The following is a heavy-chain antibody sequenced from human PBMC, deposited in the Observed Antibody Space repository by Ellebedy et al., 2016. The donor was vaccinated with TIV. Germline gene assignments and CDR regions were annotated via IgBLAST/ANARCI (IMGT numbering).Heavy chain of an antibody. CDR2: IYYSGST. Sequence: MPSETLSLTCTVSGASITSSGYYWGWIRQPPGKGLEWIGCIYYSGSTYYNPSLNSRVTISVDTSKKQFSLKLSSVTAADTAVYYCARSSMIVVVPFDYWGQGTLVTVSS. D-gene: IGHD3-22*01. CDR1: GASITSSGYY. V-gene: IGHV4-39*01. J-gene: IGHJ4*02. CDR3: ARSSMIVVVPFDY.